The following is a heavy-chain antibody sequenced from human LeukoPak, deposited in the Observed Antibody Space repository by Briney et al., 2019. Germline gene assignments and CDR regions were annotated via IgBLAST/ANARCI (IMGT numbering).Heavy chain of an antibody. CDR1: GFNCINYG. Sequence: GGSLRLSCAASGFNCINYGMHWVRHAPGKGLEWVAFIRDDGSYKDYVDSVKGRFAISRDNSKNTLYLQMNSLRPEDTAIYCCTKEDGPGGLRDSWGQGTLVTVSS. D-gene: IGHD5-24*01. CDR3: TKEDGPGGLRDS. V-gene: IGHV3-30*02. J-gene: IGHJ4*02. CDR2: IRDDGSYK.